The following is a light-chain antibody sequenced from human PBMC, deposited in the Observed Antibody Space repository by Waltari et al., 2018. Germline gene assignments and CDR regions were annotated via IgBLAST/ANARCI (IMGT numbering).Light chain of an antibody. CDR2: GVN. J-gene: IGLJ3*02. CDR1: SSDIGSYNV. CDR3: FSYAGSVV. V-gene: IGLV2-23*02. Sequence: QSALSQPASVSGSRGPSITISCTGSSSDIGSYNVVSLYQHHPAKAPNLLIYGVNNRPSVVWNRSSGYKSGNTASLTISGLQAEDEADYYCFSYAGSVVFGGGTKLTVL.